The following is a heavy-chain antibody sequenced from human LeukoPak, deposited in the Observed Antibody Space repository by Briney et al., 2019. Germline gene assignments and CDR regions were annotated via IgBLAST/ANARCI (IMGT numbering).Heavy chain of an antibody. CDR2: ISSSGSTI. V-gene: IGHV3-11*01. CDR3: ASTLRYYDFWSGYYNWNYYGMDI. CDR1: GFTFSDYY. Sequence: GGSLRLSCAASGFTFSDYYMSWIRQAPGKGLEWVSYISSSGSTIYYADSVKGRFTISRDNAKNSLYLQMNSLRAEDTAVYYCASTLRYYDFWSGYYNWNYYGMDIWGQGTTVTVSS. J-gene: IGHJ6*02. D-gene: IGHD3-3*01.